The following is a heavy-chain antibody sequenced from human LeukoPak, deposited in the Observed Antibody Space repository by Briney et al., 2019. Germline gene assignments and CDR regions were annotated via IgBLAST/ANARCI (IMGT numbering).Heavy chain of an antibody. CDR3: ATGLGATTYYYYYMDV. J-gene: IGHJ6*03. Sequence: SVKVSCKAAVGTFSSYAISWVRQAPGQGLDWMGRIIPIFGTANYAQKFQGGVTITTDGSTSTAYMELSSLRSEDTAVSYCATGLGATTYYYYYMDVWGKGTTVTVSS. V-gene: IGHV1-69*05. D-gene: IGHD1-26*01. CDR1: VGTFSSYA. CDR2: IIPIFGTA.